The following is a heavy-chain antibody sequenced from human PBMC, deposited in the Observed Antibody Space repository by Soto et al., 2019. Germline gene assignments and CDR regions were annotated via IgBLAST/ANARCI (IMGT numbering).Heavy chain of an antibody. J-gene: IGHJ4*02. CDR2: IIPIFETA. D-gene: IGHD6-6*01. V-gene: IGHV1-69*01. Sequence: QVHLVQSGAEVTKAGSSVKVSCKASGGTFSSHAFSWVRQAPGQGLAWVGGIIPIFETANYAQEFQGRVTISADESTNTVILELNTLRSDNTAIYFCAIGDRSSWIGNHWGPGTQVTVS. CDR3: AIGDRSSWIGNH. CDR1: GGTFSSHA.